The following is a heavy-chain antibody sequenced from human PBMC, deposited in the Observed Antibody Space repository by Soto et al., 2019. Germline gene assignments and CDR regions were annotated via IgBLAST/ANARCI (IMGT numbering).Heavy chain of an antibody. D-gene: IGHD3-10*01. J-gene: IGHJ5*02. CDR2: INPSGVSS. Sequence: ASVKVSCKASGYTFTSYYMHWVRQAPGQGLEWMGIINPSGVSSNYNPSLKSRVTVSVDTSKKQFSLKLTSVTAADTAVYYCARGIRRGRVGNWFNPWGQGTLVTVSS. CDR1: GYTFTSYY. V-gene: IGHV1-46*04. CDR3: ARGIRRGRVGNWFNP.